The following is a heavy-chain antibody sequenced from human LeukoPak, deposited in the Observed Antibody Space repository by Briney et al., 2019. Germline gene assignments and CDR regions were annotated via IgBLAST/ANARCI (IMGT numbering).Heavy chain of an antibody. V-gene: IGHV4-31*03. Sequence: SETLSLTCTVSGGSISSGGYYWSWIRQHPGKGLEWIGYIYYSGSTYYNPSLKSRVTISVDTSKNQFSLKLSSVTAADTAVYYCARESRRDSSGYYGFSWFDYWGQGTLVTVSS. J-gene: IGHJ4*02. CDR1: GGSISSGGYY. CDR3: ARESRRDSSGYYGFSWFDY. D-gene: IGHD3-22*01. CDR2: IYYSGST.